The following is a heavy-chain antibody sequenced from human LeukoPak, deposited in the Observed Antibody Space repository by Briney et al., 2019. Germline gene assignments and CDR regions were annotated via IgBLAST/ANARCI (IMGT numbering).Heavy chain of an antibody. D-gene: IGHD5-18*01. V-gene: IGHV3-30*18. CDR1: GFTFSSYG. CDR2: ISYDGSNK. Sequence: GGSLRLSCAAAGFTFSSYGMHWVRQAPGKGLEWVAVISYDGSNKYYADSVKGRFTISRDNSKNTTYLQMNSLRAEDTAVYYCAKPVVDTAIGDAFDIWGQGTMVTVSS. CDR3: AKPVVDTAIGDAFDI. J-gene: IGHJ3*02.